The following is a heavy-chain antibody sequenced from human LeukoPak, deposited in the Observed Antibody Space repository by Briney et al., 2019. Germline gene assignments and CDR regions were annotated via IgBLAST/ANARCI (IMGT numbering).Heavy chain of an antibody. Sequence: PGGSLRLSCAASGFSLSSHWMSWVRQAPGKGLEWVANINQDGSAKYYVDSVKGRFTISRDNAKNSMYLQMNSLSAEDTAVYYCARWEIRGTAHQLDYWGQGTLVTVSS. CDR3: ARWEIRGTAHQLDY. D-gene: IGHD1-7*01. J-gene: IGHJ4*02. V-gene: IGHV3-7*01. CDR2: INQDGSAK. CDR1: GFSLSSHW.